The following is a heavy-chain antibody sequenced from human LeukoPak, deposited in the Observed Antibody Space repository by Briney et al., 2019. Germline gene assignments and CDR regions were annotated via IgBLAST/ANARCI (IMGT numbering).Heavy chain of an antibody. CDR3: ARGDYYDSSGYYSFAPPPPVVWFDP. V-gene: IGHV4-39*07. CDR2: IYYSGST. CDR1: GGSISSSSYY. D-gene: IGHD3-22*01. J-gene: IGHJ5*02. Sequence: SETLSLTCTVSGGSISSSSYYWGWIRQPPGKGLEWIGSIYYSGSTYYNPSLKSRVTISVDTSKNQFSLKLSSVTAADTAVYYCARGDYYDSSGYYSFAPPPPVVWFDPWGQGTLVTVSS.